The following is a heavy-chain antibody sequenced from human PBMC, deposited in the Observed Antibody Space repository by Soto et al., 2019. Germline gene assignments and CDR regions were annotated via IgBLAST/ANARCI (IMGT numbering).Heavy chain of an antibody. CDR1: GGSISSYY. Sequence: SETLSLTCTVSGGSISSYYWSWIRQPPGQGLEWIGYIYYSGSTNYNPSLKSRVTISVDTSKNQFSLKLSSVTAADTAVYYCARSPGATDIDYWGQGTLVTVS. CDR2: IYYSGST. V-gene: IGHV4-59*08. D-gene: IGHD1-26*01. J-gene: IGHJ4*02. CDR3: ARSPGATDIDY.